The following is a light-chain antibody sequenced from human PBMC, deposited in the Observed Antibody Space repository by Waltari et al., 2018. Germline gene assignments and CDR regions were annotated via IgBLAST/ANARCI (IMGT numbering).Light chain of an antibody. J-gene: IGKJ1*01. CDR2: ETS. CDR1: QSVNRW. V-gene: IGKV1-5*03. CDR3: QQYVNYWT. Sequence: DIQMTQAPSTLSASVGDRVTITCRASQSVNRWLAWYLQKPGKAPDLLIYETSNLESGVPSRFSGRGSGKEFTLTSSSLQPDDFGTYYCQQYVNYWTFGQGTKVEIK.